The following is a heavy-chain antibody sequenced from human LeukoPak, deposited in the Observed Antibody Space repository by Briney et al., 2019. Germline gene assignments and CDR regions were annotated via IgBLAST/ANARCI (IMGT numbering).Heavy chain of an antibody. V-gene: IGHV1-2*06. Sequence: PGASVKVSCKASGYTFTGYYIHWVRQAPGQGLEWMGRINPNSGGTNYAQKFQGRVTITADESTSTAYMELSSLRSEDTAVYYCARGSLLPEYAGYYYYGMDVWGQGTTVTVSS. CDR3: ARGSLLPEYAGYYYYGMDV. CDR2: INPNSGGT. CDR1: GYTFTGYY. J-gene: IGHJ6*02. D-gene: IGHD2-8*01.